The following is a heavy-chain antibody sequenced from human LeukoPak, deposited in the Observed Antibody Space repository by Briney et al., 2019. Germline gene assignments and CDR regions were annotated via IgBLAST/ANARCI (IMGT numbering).Heavy chain of an antibody. J-gene: IGHJ5*02. CDR3: ARDVDFWSGYYTARKYNWFDP. CDR1: GGSFSGYY. CDR2: INHSRST. D-gene: IGHD3-3*01. V-gene: IGHV4-34*01. Sequence: SETLSLTCAVYGGSFSGYYWSWIRQPPGKGLEWIGEINHSRSTNYNPSLESRVTISVDTSKNQFSLKLSSVTAADTAVYYCARDVDFWSGYYTARKYNWFDPWGQGTLVTVSS.